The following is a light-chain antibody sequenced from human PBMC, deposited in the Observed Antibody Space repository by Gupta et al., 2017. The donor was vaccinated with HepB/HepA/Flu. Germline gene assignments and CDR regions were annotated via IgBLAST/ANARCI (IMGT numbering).Light chain of an antibody. Sequence: QSALTQPRSVSGSPGQSVTISCTGTSTDVGNYNYVSWYQQHPGKAPKLMIYDVIKRPSGVPDRFSGSKSGNTASLTISGLQAEDEADYYCGSYAGTYTYVFGNGTKVTVL. V-gene: IGLV2-11*01. J-gene: IGLJ1*01. CDR2: DVI. CDR3: GSYAGTYTYV. CDR1: STDVGNYNY.